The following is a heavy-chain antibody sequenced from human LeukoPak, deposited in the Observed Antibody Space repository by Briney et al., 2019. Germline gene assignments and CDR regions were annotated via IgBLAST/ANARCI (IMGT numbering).Heavy chain of an antibody. V-gene: IGHV1-2*02. CDR3: ARALDSSGYYYYYYGMDV. Sequence: ASVKDSCKASGYTFTGHYMHWVRQAPGQGLEWMGWINPDSGGTNYAQKFQGRVTMTRDTSISTAYMELSRLRSDDTAVYYCARALDSSGYYYYYYGMDVWGQGTTVTVSS. CDR2: INPDSGGT. J-gene: IGHJ6*02. CDR1: GYTFTGHY. D-gene: IGHD3-22*01.